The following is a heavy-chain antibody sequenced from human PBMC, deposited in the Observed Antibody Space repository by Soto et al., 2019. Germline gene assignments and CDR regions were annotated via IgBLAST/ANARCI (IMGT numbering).Heavy chain of an antibody. Sequence: ASVKVSCKVSGYTLTELSMHWVRQAPGKGLEWMGGFDPEDGETIYAQKFQGRVTMTEDTSTDTAYMELSSLRSEDTAVYYCATGRYFDWTLWGDAFDIWGQGTMVTVSS. V-gene: IGHV1-24*01. CDR3: ATGRYFDWTLWGDAFDI. J-gene: IGHJ3*02. CDR1: GYTLTELS. D-gene: IGHD3-9*01. CDR2: FDPEDGET.